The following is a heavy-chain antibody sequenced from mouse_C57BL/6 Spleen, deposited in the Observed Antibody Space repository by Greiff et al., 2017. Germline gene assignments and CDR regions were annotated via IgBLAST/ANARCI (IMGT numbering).Heavy chain of an antibody. J-gene: IGHJ3*02. D-gene: IGHD1-1*01. CDR1: GYTFTSYW. Sequence: VQLQQPGAELVKPGASVKLSCKASGYTFTSYWMQWVKQRPGQGLEWIGEIDPSDSYTNYNQKFKGKATLTVDTSSSTAYMQLSSLTSEDSAVYYCAAYYGSSTWGQGTLVTVSA. CDR3: AAYYGSST. V-gene: IGHV1-50*01. CDR2: IDPSDSYT.